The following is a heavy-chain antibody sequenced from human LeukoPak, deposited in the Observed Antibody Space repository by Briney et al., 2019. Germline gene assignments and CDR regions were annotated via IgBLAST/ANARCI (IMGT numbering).Heavy chain of an antibody. J-gene: IGHJ1*01. CDR1: GFTVSINY. CDR2: IYSGGST. V-gene: IGHV3-66*01. Sequence: PGGSLRLSCAASGFTVSINYMSWVRQAPGKGLEWVSVIYSGGSTYYADSVKGRFTISRDNSKNTLYLQMNSLRAEDTAVYYCARCGSSSWYAEYFQHWGQGTLVTVSS. CDR3: ARCGSSSWYAEYFQH. D-gene: IGHD6-13*01.